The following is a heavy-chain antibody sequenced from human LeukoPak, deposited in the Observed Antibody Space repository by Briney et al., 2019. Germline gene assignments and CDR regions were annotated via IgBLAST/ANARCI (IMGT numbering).Heavy chain of an antibody. V-gene: IGHV4-59*01. D-gene: IGHD6-6*01. CDR2: IYYSGST. Sequence: PSETLSLTCAVYGGSFRGYYWSWIRQPPGKGLEWIGYIYYSGSTNYNPSLKSRVTISVDTSKNQFSLKLSSVTAADTAVYYCASAIAARPFDYWGQGTLVTVSS. CDR1: GGSFRGYY. CDR3: ASAIAARPFDY. J-gene: IGHJ4*02.